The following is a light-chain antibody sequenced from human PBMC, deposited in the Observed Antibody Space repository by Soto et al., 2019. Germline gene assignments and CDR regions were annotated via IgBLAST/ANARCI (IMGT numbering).Light chain of an antibody. J-gene: IGLJ1*01. CDR1: SSDVGGYNY. CDR2: EVS. Sequence: QSVLTQPASVSGSPGQSITISCTGTSSDVGGYNYVSWYQQHAGKAPKLILYEVSNRPSGVSNRFSGSKSGNTASLTISGLQAEDEADYYCSSYTGSYTFVFGIGTKVTVL. V-gene: IGLV2-14*01. CDR3: SSYTGSYTFV.